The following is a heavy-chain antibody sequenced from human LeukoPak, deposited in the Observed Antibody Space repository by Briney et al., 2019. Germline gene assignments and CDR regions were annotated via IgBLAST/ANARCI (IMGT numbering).Heavy chain of an antibody. CDR2: ISGSDGST. CDR3: AKDELGSGSYDAFGI. CDR1: GFTFSSYG. J-gene: IGHJ3*02. D-gene: IGHD1-26*01. Sequence: PGGTLRLSCAASGFTFSSYGMRWVLQAPGKGLEWVSAISGSDGSTYYADSVKGRFTISRNNSKNTLYLQMNRLRAEDTAVYYCAKDELGSGSYDAFGIWGQGTMVTVSS. V-gene: IGHV3-23*01.